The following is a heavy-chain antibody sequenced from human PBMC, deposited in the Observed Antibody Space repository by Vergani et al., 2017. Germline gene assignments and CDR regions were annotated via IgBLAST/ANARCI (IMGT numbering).Heavy chain of an antibody. CDR1: GFTFSSYA. CDR2: IFSNDEK. V-gene: IGHV2-26*01. J-gene: IGHJ4*02. D-gene: IGHD3-22*01. CDR3: ARYYYDSSGPDY. Sequence: ESGGGLVQPGGSLRLSCAASGFTFSSYAMSWVRQAPGKALEWLAHIFSNDEKSYSTSLKSRLTISKDTSKSQVVLTMTNMDPVDTATYYCARYYYDSSGPDYWGQGTLVTVSS.